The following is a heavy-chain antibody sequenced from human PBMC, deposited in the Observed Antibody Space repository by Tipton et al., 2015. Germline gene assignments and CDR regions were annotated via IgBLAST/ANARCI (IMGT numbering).Heavy chain of an antibody. CDR2: IYHSGTT. J-gene: IGHJ4*02. CDR1: GYSISSGYY. V-gene: IGHV4-38-2*01. D-gene: IGHD4-23*01. Sequence: TLSLTCAVFGYSISSGYYWGWIRQPPGKGLEWIGSIYHSGTTYSNPSLKSRVTISVDTSKNQFSLKLRSVTAADTALYYCARARGRHGGLFDSWGQGTLVTVSS. CDR3: ARARGRHGGLFDS.